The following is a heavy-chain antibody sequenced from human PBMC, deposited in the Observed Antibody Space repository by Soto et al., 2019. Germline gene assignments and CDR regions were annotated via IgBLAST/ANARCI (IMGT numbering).Heavy chain of an antibody. V-gene: IGHV5-51*01. Sequence: LGESLKISCKGSGYSFPTYWIGWVPQMPGKGLEWMGIIYPGDSDTRYSPSFQGQVTISADKSISTAYLQWSSLKASDTAMYYCASSIAVAGRFDYWGQGTLVTVSS. J-gene: IGHJ4*02. CDR2: IYPGDSDT. CDR1: GYSFPTYW. CDR3: ASSIAVAGRFDY. D-gene: IGHD6-19*01.